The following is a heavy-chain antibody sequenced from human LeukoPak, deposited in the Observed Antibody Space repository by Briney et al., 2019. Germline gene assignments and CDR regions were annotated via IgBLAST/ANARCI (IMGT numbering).Heavy chain of an antibody. J-gene: IGHJ4*02. CDR1: GYTFTSYG. CDR2: ISAYNGNT. V-gene: IGHV1-18*01. Sequence: ASVKVSCKASGYTFTSYGISRVRQAPGQGLEWMGWISAYNGNTNYAQKLQGRVTMTTDTSTSTAYMELRSLRSDDTAVYYCARNVLLWFGTLPYYFDYWGQGTLVTVSS. D-gene: IGHD3-10*01. CDR3: ARNVLLWFGTLPYYFDY.